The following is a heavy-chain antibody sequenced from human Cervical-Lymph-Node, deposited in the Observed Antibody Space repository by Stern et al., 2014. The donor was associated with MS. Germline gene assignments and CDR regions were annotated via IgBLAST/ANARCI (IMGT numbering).Heavy chain of an antibody. CDR1: GYNFTSYL. CDR2: IVRGASDP. D-gene: IGHD5-18*01. CDR3: ASLRSYGYSREALDI. J-gene: IGHJ3*02. V-gene: IGHV5-51*03. Sequence: VQLVESGAQVKKPGESLKISCKGSGYNFTSYLIAWVRQMPGKGLAWMGIIVRGASDPRYSPSFQGQVTFAADKSISTAYVQWSSLKASDTAMYYCASLRSYGYSREALDIWGPGTMVIVSS.